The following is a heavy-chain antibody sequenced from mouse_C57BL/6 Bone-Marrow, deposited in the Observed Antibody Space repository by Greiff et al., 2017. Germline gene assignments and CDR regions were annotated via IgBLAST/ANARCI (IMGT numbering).Heavy chain of an antibody. D-gene: IGHD2-4*01. CDR2: IYPGSGST. CDR1: GYTFTSYW. V-gene: IGHV1-55*01. J-gene: IGHJ4*01. Sequence: QVQLQQPGAELVKPGASVKMSCKASGYTFTSYWITWVKQRPGQGLEWIGDIYPGSGSTNYNEQFKSKATLTVDTSSSTAYMQLSSLTSEDSAVYYCARRPYDYDEGPYAMDYWGQGTSVTVSS. CDR3: ARRPYDYDEGPYAMDY.